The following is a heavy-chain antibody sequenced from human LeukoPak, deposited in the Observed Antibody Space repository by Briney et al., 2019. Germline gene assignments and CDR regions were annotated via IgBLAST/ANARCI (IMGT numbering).Heavy chain of an antibody. V-gene: IGHV4-39*01. D-gene: IGHD6-13*01. Sequence: SETLSLTCTVSGGPISSSSYYWGWIRQPPGKGLECIGSIYYSGSTYYNPSLKSRVTISVDTSKNQFSLKLSSVTAADTAVYYCARQALQYSSSRIDYWGQGTLVTVSS. CDR1: GGPISSSSYY. CDR3: ARQALQYSSSRIDY. J-gene: IGHJ4*02. CDR2: IYYSGST.